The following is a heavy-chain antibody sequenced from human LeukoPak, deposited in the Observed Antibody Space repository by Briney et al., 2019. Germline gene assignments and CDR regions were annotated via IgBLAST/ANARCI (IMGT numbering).Heavy chain of an antibody. D-gene: IGHD3-16*02. CDR1: GFTFSSYW. J-gene: IGHJ4*02. V-gene: IGHV3-7*01. CDR3: ARVPFGGVIELDGPLWDY. CDR2: IKQDGSEK. Sequence: GGSLRLSCAASGFTFSSYWMSWVRQAPGKGLEWVANIKQDGSEKYYVDSVKGRFTISRDNAKNSLYLQMNSLRAEDTAVYYCARVPFGGVIELDGPLWDYWGQGTLVTVSS.